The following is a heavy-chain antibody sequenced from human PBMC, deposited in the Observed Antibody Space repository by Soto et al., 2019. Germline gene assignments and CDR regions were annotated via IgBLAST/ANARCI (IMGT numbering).Heavy chain of an antibody. Sequence: GGSLRLSCAASGFTFSDYYMSWIRQAPGKGLEWVSYISSSGSTIYYADSVKGRFTISRDNAKNSPYLQMNSLRAEDTAVYYCARDPRYCSGGSCYSTSVWFDPWGQGTLVTVSS. D-gene: IGHD2-15*01. CDR2: ISSSGSTI. V-gene: IGHV3-11*01. CDR3: ARDPRYCSGGSCYSTSVWFDP. CDR1: GFTFSDYY. J-gene: IGHJ5*02.